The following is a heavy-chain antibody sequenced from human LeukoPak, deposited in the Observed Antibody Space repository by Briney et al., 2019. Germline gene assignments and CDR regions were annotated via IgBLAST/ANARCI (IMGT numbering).Heavy chain of an antibody. Sequence: PGGSLRLSCAASGFTFDDYAMHWVRQAPGKGLEWVSGISWNSGSIGYADSVKGRFTISRDNAKNSLYLQMNSLRAEDTALYYCAKVGGGWHHPHSDYWAREPWSPSPQ. V-gene: IGHV3-9*01. CDR3: AKVGGGWHHPHSDY. CDR1: GFTFDDYA. J-gene: IGHJ4*02. D-gene: IGHD6-19*01. CDR2: ISWNSGSI.